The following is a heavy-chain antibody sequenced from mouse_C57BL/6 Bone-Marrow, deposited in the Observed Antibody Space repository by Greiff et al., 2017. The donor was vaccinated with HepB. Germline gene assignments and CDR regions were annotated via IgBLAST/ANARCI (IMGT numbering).Heavy chain of an antibody. Sequence: QVQLKQSGAELVRPGASVTLSCKASGYTFTDYEMHWVKQTPVHGLEWIGAIDPETGGTAYNQKFKGKAILTADKSSSTAYMELRSLTSEDSAVYYCTRGLGQGVPYWYFDVWGTGTTVTVSS. D-gene: IGHD4-1*01. CDR2: IDPETGGT. CDR1: GYTFTDYE. J-gene: IGHJ1*03. CDR3: TRGLGQGVPYWYFDV. V-gene: IGHV1-15*01.